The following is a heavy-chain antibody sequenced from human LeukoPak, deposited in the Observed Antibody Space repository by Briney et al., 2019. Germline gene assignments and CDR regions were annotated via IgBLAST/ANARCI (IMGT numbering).Heavy chain of an antibody. Sequence: PGGSLRLSCVASGLTFDDYGMSWVRQAPGKGLEWVSGINWNGGTTTYADSVKGRSTISRDNAKNSLYLQMNSERVEDTAFYYCARNSGANVYTYSFQYWGRGTLVTVSS. CDR3: ARNSGANVYTYSFQY. D-gene: IGHD1-26*01. V-gene: IGHV3-20*04. CDR1: GLTFDDYG. CDR2: INWNGGTT. J-gene: IGHJ4*02.